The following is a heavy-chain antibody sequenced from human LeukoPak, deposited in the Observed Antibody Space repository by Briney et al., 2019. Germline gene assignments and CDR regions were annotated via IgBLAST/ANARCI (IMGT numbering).Heavy chain of an antibody. J-gene: IGHJ2*01. CDR1: GYTFNHHG. CDR3: ARDPSNTSGRYQYFDL. CDR2: ISAYNGDT. Sequence: ASVKVSCKASGYTFNHHGITWVRQAPGQGLEWMGWISAYNGDTKYAQEFQGRVTMTRDTSTRPAYMELRSLTSDDTAVYYCARDPSNTSGRYQYFDLWGRGTLVTVSS. V-gene: IGHV1-18*01. D-gene: IGHD6-19*01.